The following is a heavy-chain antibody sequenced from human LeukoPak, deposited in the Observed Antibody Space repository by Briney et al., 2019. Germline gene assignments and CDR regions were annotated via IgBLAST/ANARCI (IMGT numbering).Heavy chain of an antibody. D-gene: IGHD5-12*01. Sequence: SQTLSLTCSVSGASVSTTAYFWNWIRQPAGEGLEWIGRIYASGNTHYNPSLKSRVTMSLDTSKNQLSLTMNSVTAADSAVYFCASYRGAYDLYPHGLDVWGRGTVVTVSS. CDR3: ASYRGAYDLYPHGLDV. CDR1: GASVSTTAYF. V-gene: IGHV4-61*02. CDR2: IYASGNT. J-gene: IGHJ3*01.